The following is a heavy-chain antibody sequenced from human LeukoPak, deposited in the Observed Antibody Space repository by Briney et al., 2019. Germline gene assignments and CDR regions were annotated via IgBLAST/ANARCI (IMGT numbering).Heavy chain of an antibody. V-gene: IGHV4-34*01. CDR2: IHHSGST. Sequence: SETLSLTCAVYGGSFSGSFSDYYWTCIRQTPGKGLEWIGEIHHSGSTNYNPSLKSRVTIPVDTSKNQFSLKLNSLTAADTAVYYCATFRWGVGFEYWGQGTLATVSS. J-gene: IGHJ4*02. CDR1: GGSFSGSFSDYY. D-gene: IGHD3-16*01. CDR3: ATFRWGVGFEY.